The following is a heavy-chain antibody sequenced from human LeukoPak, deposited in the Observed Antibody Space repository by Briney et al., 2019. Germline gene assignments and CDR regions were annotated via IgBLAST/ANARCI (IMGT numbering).Heavy chain of an antibody. CDR2: ISSSGSTI. D-gene: IGHD4-17*01. Sequence: GGSLRLSCAASGFTFSDYYMSWIRQAPGKGLEWVSYISSSGSTIYYADSVKGRFTISRDNAKNSLYLQMNSLRAEDTAVYSCAKDHDYGDYAVDYWGQGTLVTVSS. J-gene: IGHJ4*02. V-gene: IGHV3-11*04. CDR3: AKDHDYGDYAVDY. CDR1: GFTFSDYY.